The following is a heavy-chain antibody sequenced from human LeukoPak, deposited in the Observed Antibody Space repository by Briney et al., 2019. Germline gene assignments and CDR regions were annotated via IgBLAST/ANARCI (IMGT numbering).Heavy chain of an antibody. CDR2: INPNSGGT. CDR3: ARVASHCSGGSCYSFDAFDI. CDR1: GYTFTGYY. V-gene: IGHV1-2*04. J-gene: IGHJ3*02. Sequence: ASVKVSCKASGYTFTGYYMHWVRQAPGQGLEWMGLINPNSGGTNYAQKFQGWVTMTRDTSISTAYMELSRLRSDDTAVYYCARVASHCSGGSCYSFDAFDIWGQGTMVTVSS. D-gene: IGHD2-15*01.